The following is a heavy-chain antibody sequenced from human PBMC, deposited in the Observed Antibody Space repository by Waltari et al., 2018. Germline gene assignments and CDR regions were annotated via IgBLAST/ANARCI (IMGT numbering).Heavy chain of an antibody. CDR1: GFTVGITY. V-gene: IGHV3-66*02. CDR2: IYSGGST. Sequence: EVQLVESGGGLVQPGGSLRLSCEASGFTVGITYLSWVRTAPGKGLEWVSVIYSGGSTYYADSVKGRFTISRDNSKNTLYLQMNSLRAEDTAVYYCARDHLGTTPYYYGMDVWGQGTTVTVSS. CDR3: ARDHLGTTPYYYGMDV. D-gene: IGHD1-7*01. J-gene: IGHJ6*02.